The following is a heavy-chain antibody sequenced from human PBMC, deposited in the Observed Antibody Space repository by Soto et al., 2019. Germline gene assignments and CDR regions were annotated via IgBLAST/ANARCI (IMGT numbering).Heavy chain of an antibody. CDR3: ARDAQIGHGYSAYHTY. J-gene: IGHJ4*02. Sequence: QVQLVQSGAEVTKPGASVKVSCKASGYTFTGYYIHWVRQAPGQGLEWVGLINPSGASTTYAQKFQGRVTMTRDTSTSTVYMELNSLRSEDTAVYFCARDAQIGHGYSAYHTYWGQGTLVTVSS. V-gene: IGHV1-46*01. CDR1: GYTFTGYY. CDR2: INPSGAST. D-gene: IGHD5-12*01.